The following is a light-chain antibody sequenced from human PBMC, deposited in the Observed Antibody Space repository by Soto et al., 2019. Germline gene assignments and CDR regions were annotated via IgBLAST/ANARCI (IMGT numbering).Light chain of an antibody. Sequence: EIVLTQSPGTLSLSPGERATLSCRTSQSVSSSYLAWYQQKPGQAPRLLIYGASSRATDIPDRFSGSGSGTDFPLTISRLEPEHFGVYYCQQYAGSPRTFGQGTKVEIK. CDR1: QSVSSSY. V-gene: IGKV3-20*01. CDR2: GAS. J-gene: IGKJ1*01. CDR3: QQYAGSPRT.